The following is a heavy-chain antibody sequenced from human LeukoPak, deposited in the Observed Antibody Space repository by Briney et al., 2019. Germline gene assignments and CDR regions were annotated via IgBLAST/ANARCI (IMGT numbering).Heavy chain of an antibody. D-gene: IGHD3-3*01. J-gene: IGHJ4*02. Sequence: ASVKVSCKASGYAFSAYYMHWVRQAPGQGLEWMGWLNPQTGDTHFAQKFQGRVTITADKSTSTAYMELSSLRSEDTAVYYCAGHSGITIFNRYYFDYWGQGTLVTVSS. V-gene: IGHV1-2*02. CDR1: GYAFSAYY. CDR2: LNPQTGDT. CDR3: AGHSGITIFNRYYFDY.